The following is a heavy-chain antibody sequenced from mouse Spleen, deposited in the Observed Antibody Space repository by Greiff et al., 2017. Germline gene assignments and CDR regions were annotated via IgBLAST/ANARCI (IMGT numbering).Heavy chain of an antibody. CDR3: AREGPYYSNYFDY. D-gene: IGHD2-5*01. Sequence: EVMLVESEGGLVQPGSSMKLSCTASGFTFSDYYMAWVRQVPEKGLEWVANINYDGSSTYYLDSLKSRFIISRDNAKNILYLQMSSLKSEDTATYYCAREGPYYSNYFDYWGQGTTLTVSS. V-gene: IGHV5-16*01. CDR1: GFTFSDYY. J-gene: IGHJ2*01. CDR2: INYDGSST.